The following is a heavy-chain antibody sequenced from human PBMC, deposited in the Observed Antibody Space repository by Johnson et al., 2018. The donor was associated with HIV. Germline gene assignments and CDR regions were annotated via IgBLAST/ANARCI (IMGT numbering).Heavy chain of an antibody. D-gene: IGHD2-21*01. CDR1: GFTFTSYP. CDR2: ISFDGSNR. CDR3: AIGGGFGGDCYSGYDAFDI. V-gene: IGHV3-30*04. Sequence: QVQLVESGGGVVQPGRSLRLSCAASGFTFTSYPMHWVRQAPVKGLEWVAVISFDGSNRNYADSVKGRFTISRDNYKNMLYLQMNSLREVDTAVFYCAIGGGFGGDCYSGYDAFDIWGQGTMVTVS. J-gene: IGHJ3*02.